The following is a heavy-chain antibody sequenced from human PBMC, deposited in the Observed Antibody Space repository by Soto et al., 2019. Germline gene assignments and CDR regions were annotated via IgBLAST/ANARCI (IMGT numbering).Heavy chain of an antibody. D-gene: IGHD5-18*01. CDR1: GFTISSYA. Sequence: GGALRLSCAASGFTISSYAMHWVRQAPEKGLELVAVIPYDRSNKYYADSVKGRFTISSDNSKNTLYLQMNSLRAEDTAVYYFASPLHNKRGYSYGYLDYWGQGPLVTVSS. J-gene: IGHJ4*02. CDR2: IPYDRSNK. V-gene: IGHV3-30-3*01. CDR3: ASPLHNKRGYSYGYLDY.